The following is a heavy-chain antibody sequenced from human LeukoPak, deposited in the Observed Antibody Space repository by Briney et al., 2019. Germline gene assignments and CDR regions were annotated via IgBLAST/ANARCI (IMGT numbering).Heavy chain of an antibody. CDR3: AKGVSEWGNLGN. CDR1: GFKSSSYG. J-gene: IGHJ4*02. Sequence: GGSLRLSCTMSGFKSSSYGLYWVRQAPDKGLEWVAFTRPDKDDKYYSDSVRGRFTISRDNPKNTLYLQMNSLRVEDTALYFCAKGVSEWGNLGNWGQGTLVTVSS. CDR2: TRPDKDDK. V-gene: IGHV3-30*02. D-gene: IGHD7-27*01.